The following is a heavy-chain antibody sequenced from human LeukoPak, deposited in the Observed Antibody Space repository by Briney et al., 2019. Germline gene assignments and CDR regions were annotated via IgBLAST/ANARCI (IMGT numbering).Heavy chain of an antibody. CDR2: ISYSGST. CDR3: ARESNGPFSHLDS. V-gene: IGHV4-59*01. J-gene: IGHJ4*02. CDR1: GCPISSYY. D-gene: IGHD2/OR15-2a*01. Sequence: SETLSLTCAAYGCPISSYYWVWIRQPPGKGMDLIAYISYSGSTNYHPSLKSRVTISVDTSKNQVSLKLNTVTAADTAVYYCARESNGPFSHLDSWGQGTLVTVSS.